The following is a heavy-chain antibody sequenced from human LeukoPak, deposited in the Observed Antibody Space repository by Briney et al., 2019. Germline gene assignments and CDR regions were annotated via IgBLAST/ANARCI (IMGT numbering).Heavy chain of an antibody. J-gene: IGHJ3*02. CDR1: GGSISSSIYY. D-gene: IGHD2-15*01. CDR2: IYYNANT. V-gene: IGHV4-39*07. Sequence: SETLSLTCTVSGGSISSSIYYWGWIRQPPGKGLEWIGSIYYNANTYYNPSLKSRITISVDTSKNQFSLKLSSVTAADTAVYYCARGSDIVVVVAATGYAFDIWGQGTMVTVSS. CDR3: ARGSDIVVVVAATGYAFDI.